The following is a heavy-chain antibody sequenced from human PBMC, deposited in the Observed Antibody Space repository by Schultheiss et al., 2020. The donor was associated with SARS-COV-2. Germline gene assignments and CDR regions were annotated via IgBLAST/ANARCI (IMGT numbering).Heavy chain of an antibody. Sequence: GGSLRLSCAASGFTFSNAWMSWVRQAPGKGLEWVGRIRSKANSYATAYAASVKGRFTISRDNAKNSLYLQMNSLRAEDTAVYYCARSLIDIVVVVAAHDAFDIWGQGTMVTVSS. D-gene: IGHD2-15*01. CDR2: IRSKANSYAT. V-gene: IGHV3-72*01. CDR1: GFTFSNAW. J-gene: IGHJ3*02. CDR3: ARSLIDIVVVVAAHDAFDI.